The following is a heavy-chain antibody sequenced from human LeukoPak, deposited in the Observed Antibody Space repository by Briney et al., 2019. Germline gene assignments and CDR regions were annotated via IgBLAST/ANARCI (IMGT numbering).Heavy chain of an antibody. CDR1: GFTFSSYG. Sequence: GGSLGLSGAALGFTFSSYGMPWVGQAPGKGLEGVAVISYDGSNKYYADSVKGRFTISRDNSKNTLYLQMNSLRAEDTAVYYCAKDRYGGNSYFDYWGQGTLVTVSS. CDR3: AKDRYGGNSYFDY. J-gene: IGHJ4*02. D-gene: IGHD4-23*01. V-gene: IGHV3-30*18. CDR2: ISYDGSNK.